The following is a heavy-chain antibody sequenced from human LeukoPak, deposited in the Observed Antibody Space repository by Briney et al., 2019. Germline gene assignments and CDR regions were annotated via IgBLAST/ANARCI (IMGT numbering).Heavy chain of an antibody. Sequence: GGSLRLSCAASGFTFRSYGIHWVRQAPVKGREWVAFIRYDGSDKYFADIVKGRFTISRDNSKNTVYLQMNSLRVEDTAIYYCARDPITGSYGVNWLDPWGQGTLVTVSS. CDR2: IRYDGSDK. D-gene: IGHD1-26*01. V-gene: IGHV3-30*02. CDR1: GFTFRSYG. J-gene: IGHJ5*02. CDR3: ARDPITGSYGVNWLDP.